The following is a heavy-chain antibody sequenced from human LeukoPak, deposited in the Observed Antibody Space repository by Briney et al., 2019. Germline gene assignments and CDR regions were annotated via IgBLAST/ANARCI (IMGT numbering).Heavy chain of an antibody. D-gene: IGHD6-19*01. CDR1: GFTFSTYP. V-gene: IGHV3-23*01. Sequence: PGGSLRLSCAASGFTFSTYPMSWVRQAPGKGLEWGSAISGSCGDTYYADSLKGRFTISRDNSKNTLYLQMNSLRAEDTALYYCATSSGWYPKYFDYWGQGTLVTVSS. CDR2: ISGSCGDT. CDR3: ATSSGWYPKYFDY. J-gene: IGHJ4*02.